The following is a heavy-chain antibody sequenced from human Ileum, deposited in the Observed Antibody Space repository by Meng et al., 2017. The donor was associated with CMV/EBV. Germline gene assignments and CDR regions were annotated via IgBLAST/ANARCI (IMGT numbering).Heavy chain of an antibody. V-gene: IGHV3-53*01. CDR2: IRYDGST. J-gene: IGHJ4*02. D-gene: IGHD1-20*01. CDR3: AKACRQVNNCYLDS. Sequence: GESLKISCAASGFSVTRNYMTWVRQAPGKGLEWVSFIRYDGSTTYTASVQGRFTISRDDSKNTIYLQMNSLRAEDTALYYCAKACRQVNNCYLDSWGQGTQVNFCS. CDR1: GFSVTRNY.